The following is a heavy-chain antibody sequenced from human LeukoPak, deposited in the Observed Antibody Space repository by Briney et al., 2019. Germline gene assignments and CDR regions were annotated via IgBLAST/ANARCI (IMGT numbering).Heavy chain of an antibody. CDR3: ARGSAVPAAPRGAAFDI. J-gene: IGHJ3*02. Sequence: ASVKVSCKASGYTFTSYDINWVRQATGQGLGWMGWMNPNSGNTGYAQKFQGRVTITRNTSISTAYMELSSLRSEDTAVYYCARGSAVPAAPRGAAFDIWGQGTMVTVSS. CDR1: GYTFTSYD. CDR2: MNPNSGNT. D-gene: IGHD2-2*01. V-gene: IGHV1-8*03.